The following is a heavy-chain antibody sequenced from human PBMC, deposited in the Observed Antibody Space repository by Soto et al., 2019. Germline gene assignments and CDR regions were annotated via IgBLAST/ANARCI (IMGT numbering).Heavy chain of an antibody. J-gene: IGHJ6*02. V-gene: IGHV4-31*03. CDR3: AREVGWRYGDYRDYYGMDV. CDR2: IYYSGST. Sequence: SETLSLTCTVSGGSISSGGYYWSWTRQHPGKGLEWIGYIYYSGSTYYNPSLKSRVTISVDTSKNQFSLKLSSVTAADTAVYYCAREVGWRYGDYRDYYGMDVWGQGTTVTVSS. D-gene: IGHD4-17*01. CDR1: GGSISSGGYY.